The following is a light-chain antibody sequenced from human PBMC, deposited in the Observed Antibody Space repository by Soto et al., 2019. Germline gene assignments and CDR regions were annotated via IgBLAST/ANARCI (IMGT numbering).Light chain of an antibody. J-gene: IGLJ1*01. CDR1: SSDVGAYNY. CDR2: DVT. CDR3: CSYTRTSNHYF. V-gene: IGLV2-11*01. Sequence: QSALTQPRSVSGSPGQSVTISCTGTSSDVGAYNYVSWYQQHPGKAPKLMIYDVTKRPSGVPDRFSGSKSGNTASLTISGLQAEDEAVYYCCSYTRTSNHYFFGSGTKVTVL.